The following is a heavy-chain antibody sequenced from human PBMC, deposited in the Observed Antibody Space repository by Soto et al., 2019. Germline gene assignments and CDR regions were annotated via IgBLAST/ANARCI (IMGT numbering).Heavy chain of an antibody. D-gene: IGHD6-19*01. V-gene: IGHV1-69*13. CDR3: AKDSGYSSGWGH. CDR2: IIPIFGTA. J-gene: IGHJ4*02. CDR1: GGTFSSYA. Sequence: SVKVSCKASGGTFSSYAISWVRQAPGQGLEWMGGIIPIFGTANYAQKFQGRVTITADESTSTAYMELSSLRSEDTAVYYCAKDSGYSSGWGHWGQGTLVTVSS.